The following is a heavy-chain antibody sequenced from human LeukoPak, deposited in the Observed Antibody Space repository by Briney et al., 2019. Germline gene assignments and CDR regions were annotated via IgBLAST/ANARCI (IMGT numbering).Heavy chain of an antibody. D-gene: IGHD2/OR15-2a*01. Sequence: SETLSPTCTVSGGSISSYYWSWIRQPPGKGLEWIGYIYYSGSTNYNPSLKSRVTISVDTSKNQFSLKLSSVTAADTAVYYCAREPKYYYMDVWGKGTTVTVSS. CDR2: IYYSGST. CDR3: AREPKYYYMDV. CDR1: GGSISSYY. J-gene: IGHJ6*03. V-gene: IGHV4-59*01.